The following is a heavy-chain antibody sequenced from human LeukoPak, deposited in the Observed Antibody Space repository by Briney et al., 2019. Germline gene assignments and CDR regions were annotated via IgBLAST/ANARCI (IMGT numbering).Heavy chain of an antibody. V-gene: IGHV3-9*01. Sequence: PGRSLRLSCAASGFTFDDYAMHWVRQAPGKGLEWVSGISWNSGSIGYADSVKGRFTISRDNAKNSLYLQMNSLRAEDTALYYCAKDTRVRGPSGYFDYWGQGTLVTVSS. CDR2: ISWNSGSI. CDR1: GFTFDDYA. CDR3: AKDTRVRGPSGYFDY. D-gene: IGHD3-10*01. J-gene: IGHJ4*02.